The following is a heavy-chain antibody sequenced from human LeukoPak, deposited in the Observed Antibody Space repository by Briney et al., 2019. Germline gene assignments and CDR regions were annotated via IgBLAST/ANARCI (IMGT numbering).Heavy chain of an antibody. V-gene: IGHV5-51*01. J-gene: IGHJ4*02. CDR3: ARRNVDIVATMAFDY. CDR2: IYPRDSDT. Sequence: GEALQISCKGSGYSFTSYWIGWVRQLPGEGLEWMGIIYPRDSDTRYSLSFQGQVTISADKSISTAYLQWSSLKASDTAMYDCARRNVDIVATMAFDYWGQGTLVTVSS. CDR1: GYSFTSYW. D-gene: IGHD5-12*01.